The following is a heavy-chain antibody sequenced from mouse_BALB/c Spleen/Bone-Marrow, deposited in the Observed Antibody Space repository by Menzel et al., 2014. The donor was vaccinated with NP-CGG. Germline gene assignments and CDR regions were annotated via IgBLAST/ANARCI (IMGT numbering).Heavy chain of an antibody. J-gene: IGHJ4*01. CDR3: ARWDTPPLDS. Sequence: VQRVESGAELMKPGASVKISCRSTGYTFSSYWIEWVKQRPGHGLEWIGEILPGRGSTNYNEKFKGKATFTSDTSSNTAYIHLSGLTHENSVVYYCARWDTPPLDSWGQGTSVTAS. V-gene: IGHV1-9*01. CDR2: ILPGRGST. D-gene: IGHD4-1*01. CDR1: GYTFSSYW.